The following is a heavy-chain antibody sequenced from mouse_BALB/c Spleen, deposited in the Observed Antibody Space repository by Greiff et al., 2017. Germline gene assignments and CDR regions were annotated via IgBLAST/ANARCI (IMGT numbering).Heavy chain of an antibody. CDR2: IYPGDGDT. CDR1: GYTFTSYW. CDR3: ARLSYGTGYFDY. D-gene: IGHD2-1*01. J-gene: IGHJ2*01. V-gene: IGHV1-87*01. Sequence: VQLQQSGAELARPGASLKLSCKASGYTFTSYWMQWVKQRPGQGLEWIGAIYPGDGDTRYTQKFKGKATLTADKSSSTAYMQLSSLASEDSAVYYCARLSYGTGYFDYWGQGTTLTVSS.